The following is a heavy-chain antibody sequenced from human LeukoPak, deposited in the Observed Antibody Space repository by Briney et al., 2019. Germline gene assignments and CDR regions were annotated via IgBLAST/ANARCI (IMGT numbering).Heavy chain of an antibody. CDR3: AKSSAYYTNWFDP. V-gene: IGHV3-23*01. D-gene: IGHD3-22*01. CDR1: GFTFSNYA. Sequence: PGGSLRLSCAASGFTFSNYAMNWVRQAPGKGLEWVSSISGGGTTYYADSVKGRFTISRDNSKNALYLQKNSLRAEDTAVYYCAKSSAYYTNWFDPWGQGTLVTVSS. J-gene: IGHJ5*02. CDR2: ISGGGTT.